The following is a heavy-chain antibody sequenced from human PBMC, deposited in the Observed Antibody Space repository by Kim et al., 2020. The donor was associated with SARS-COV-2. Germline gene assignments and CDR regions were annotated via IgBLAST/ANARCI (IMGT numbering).Heavy chain of an antibody. CDR2: ISYDGSNK. J-gene: IGHJ4*02. D-gene: IGHD3-22*01. V-gene: IGHV3-30*04. Sequence: GGSLRLSCAASGFTFSSYAMHWVRQAPGKGLEWVAVISYDGSNKYYADSVKGRFTISRDNSKNTLYLQMNSLRAEDTAVYYCARDQGQKYYYDSSGYYDYWGRGTLVTVSS. CDR1: GFTFSSYA. CDR3: ARDQGQKYYYDSSGYYDY.